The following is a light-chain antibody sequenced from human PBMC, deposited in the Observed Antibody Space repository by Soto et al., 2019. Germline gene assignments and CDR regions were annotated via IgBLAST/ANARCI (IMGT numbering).Light chain of an antibody. Sequence: DIQLKQSRCFLSASVGDRVTITCRASQGISSYLAWYQQKPGKAPKLLIYAASTLQSGVPSRFSGSGSGTEFTLTISSLQPEDFATYFCQQLNSYPFGYTFGQGTKLEIK. CDR3: QQLNSYPFGYT. J-gene: IGKJ2*01. V-gene: IGKV1-9*01. CDR2: AAS. CDR1: QGISSY.